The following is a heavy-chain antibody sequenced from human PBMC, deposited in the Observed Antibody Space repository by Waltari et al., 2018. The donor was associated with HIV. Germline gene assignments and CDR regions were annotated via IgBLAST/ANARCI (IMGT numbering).Heavy chain of an antibody. CDR1: GGAFDTFA. CDR2: TAPFFGV. Sequence: QAQLVQSGAETKKPGSSVTGPCQASGGAFDTFAFTWVRQAPGQGLEWLGGTAPFFGVIYAQDFNGRVTITSNPSTRTVFLELGGLRPDDTAVYFCAKSDFTELVRGQKAFDVWGQGT. J-gene: IGHJ3*01. D-gene: IGHD1-26*01. CDR3: AKSDFTELVRGQKAFDV. V-gene: IGHV1-69*19.